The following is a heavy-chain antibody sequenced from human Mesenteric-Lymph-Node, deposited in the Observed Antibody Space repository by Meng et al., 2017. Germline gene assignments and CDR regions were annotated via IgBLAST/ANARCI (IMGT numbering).Heavy chain of an antibody. CDR1: GGSISSGDYY. V-gene: IGHV3-11*06. J-gene: IGHJ4*02. Sequence: QGELQESGPGLVKPSQTLSLTCTVSGGSISSGDYYWSWIRQAPGKGLEWVSSISSSSTYIYYADSVKGRFTISRDNAKNSLYLQMNSLRAEDTAVYRCARRYSGYDGLFDYWGQGTVVTVSS. CDR3: ARRYSGYDGLFDY. CDR2: ISSSSTYI. D-gene: IGHD5-12*01.